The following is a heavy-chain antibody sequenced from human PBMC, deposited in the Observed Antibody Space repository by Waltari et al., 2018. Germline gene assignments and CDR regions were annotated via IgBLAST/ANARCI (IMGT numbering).Heavy chain of an antibody. J-gene: IGHJ4*02. D-gene: IGHD3-3*01. CDR2: ITHDGSEK. V-gene: IGHV3-7*01. Sequence: EVQLVESGGGLVQPGGSLRLSCAASGFTFSSYWMSWVRQAPGKGLEWVANITHDGSEKYYVDSVKGRFTISRDNAKNSLYLQMNSLRAEDTAVYYCARTREYYDFWSGYYDPAFYFDYWGQGTLVTVSS. CDR1: GFTFSSYW. CDR3: ARTREYYDFWSGYYDPAFYFDY.